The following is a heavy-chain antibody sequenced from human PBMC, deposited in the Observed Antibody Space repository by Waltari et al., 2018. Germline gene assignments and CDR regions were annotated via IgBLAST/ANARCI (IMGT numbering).Heavy chain of an antibody. D-gene: IGHD3-22*01. V-gene: IGHV1-69*10. CDR3: ARDPYYYDSSWAFDI. Sequence: QVQLVQSGAEVKKPGSSVTVSCKASGGTLRSCAISWVRQAPGQGLAWMGGIIPILCIANYAQKFQGRVTITADKSTSTAYMELSSLRSEDTAVYYCARDPYYYDSSWAFDIWGQGTMVTVSS. CDR2: IIPILCIA. CDR1: GGTLRSCA. J-gene: IGHJ3*02.